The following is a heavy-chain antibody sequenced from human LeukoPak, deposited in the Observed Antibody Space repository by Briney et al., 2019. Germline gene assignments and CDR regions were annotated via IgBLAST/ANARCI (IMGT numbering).Heavy chain of an antibody. J-gene: IGHJ5*01. CDR3: VRVSRDDILTGYYKGWFDS. Sequence: SETLSLTCTVSGGSISSSSYYWGWIRQPPGKGLEWIGSIYYSGSTYYNPSLKSRVTISVDTSKNQFSLKLSSVTAADTAVYYCVRVSRDDILTGYYKGWFDSWGQGTLVTVSS. CDR2: IYYSGST. CDR1: GGSISSSSYY. D-gene: IGHD3-9*01. V-gene: IGHV4-39*01.